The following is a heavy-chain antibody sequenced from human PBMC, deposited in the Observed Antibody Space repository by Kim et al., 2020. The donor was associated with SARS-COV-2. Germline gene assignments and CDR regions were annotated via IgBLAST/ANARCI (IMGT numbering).Heavy chain of an antibody. CDR2: IYSGGET. D-gene: IGHD6-19*01. CDR3: SESGMAMAGHGVALDI. V-gene: IGHV3-53*01. CDR1: GFTVYNND. J-gene: IGHJ3*02. Sequence: GGSLRLSCAASGFTVYNNDMNWVRQAPGKGLEWVSVIYSGGETYYADSAKGRCTIFSDDSKNTLFLHMCSLLADDAALDYYSESGMAMAGHGVALDI.